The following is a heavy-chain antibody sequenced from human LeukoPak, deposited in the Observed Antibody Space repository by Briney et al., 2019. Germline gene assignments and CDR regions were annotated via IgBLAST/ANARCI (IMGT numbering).Heavy chain of an antibody. V-gene: IGHV3-49*04. CDR3: TRVQWLVWGPFDY. Sequence: GGSLRLSCTASGFTFGDYAMSWVRQAPGKGLEWVGFIRSKAYGGTTEYAASVKGRFTVSRDDSKSIAYLQMNSLKTEDTAVYYCTRVQWLVWGPFDYWGQGTLVTVSS. CDR1: GFTFGDYA. J-gene: IGHJ4*02. CDR2: IRSKAYGGTT. D-gene: IGHD6-19*01.